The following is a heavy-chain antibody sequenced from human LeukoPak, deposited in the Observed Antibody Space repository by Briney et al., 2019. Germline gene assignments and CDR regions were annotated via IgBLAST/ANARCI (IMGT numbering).Heavy chain of an antibody. CDR2: ISAYNGNT. J-gene: IGHJ4*02. V-gene: IGHV1-18*01. CDR1: GYTFTSYG. D-gene: IGHD5-18*01. Sequence: ASEKVSCKDSGYTFTSYGISWVRQAPGQGLEWMGWISAYNGNTNYAQKLQGRVTMTTDTSTSTAYMELRSLRSDDTAVYYCARTGSGYSYGYLLYWGQGTLVTVSS. CDR3: ARTGSGYSYGYLLY.